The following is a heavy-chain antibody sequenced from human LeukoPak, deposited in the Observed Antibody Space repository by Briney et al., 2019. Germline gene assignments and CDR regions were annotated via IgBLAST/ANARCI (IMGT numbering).Heavy chain of an antibody. J-gene: IGHJ4*02. Sequence: SETLSLTCTISGGSLNNYYWSWVRQPPGEGLEWIGYIYYSGSTNYNPSLNSRVNISLDTSKNQFSLRLSSVTAADTAVYYCARQTAKNVDTARFDYWGQGTLVTVSS. CDR2: IYYSGST. CDR3: ARQTAKNVDTARFDY. CDR1: GGSLNNYY. V-gene: IGHV4-59*08. D-gene: IGHD5-18*01.